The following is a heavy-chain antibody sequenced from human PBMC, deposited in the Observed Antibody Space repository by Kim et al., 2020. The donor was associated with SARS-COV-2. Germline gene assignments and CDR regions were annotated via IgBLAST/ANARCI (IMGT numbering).Heavy chain of an antibody. Sequence: GGSLRLSCAASGFTFSSYGMHWVRQAPGKGLEWVAVISYDGSNKYYADSVKGRFTISRDNSKNTLYLQMNSLRAEDTAVYYCAKVYSSGWYDSAFYDYWGQGTLVTVSS. CDR2: ISYDGSNK. CDR3: AKVYSSGWYDSAFYDY. J-gene: IGHJ4*02. CDR1: GFTFSSYG. V-gene: IGHV3-30*18. D-gene: IGHD6-19*01.